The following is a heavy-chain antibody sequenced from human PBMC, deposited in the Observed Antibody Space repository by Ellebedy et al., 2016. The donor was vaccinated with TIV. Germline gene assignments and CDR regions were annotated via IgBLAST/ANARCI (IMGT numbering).Heavy chain of an antibody. CDR2: INPSGDSP. CDR3: ARDGDFSSGWYPYDY. Sequence: AASVKVSCKASGYTFTNYCMHWVRQASGQGLEWMGMINPSGDSPSNAQKFQGRVTLTNDTSTSTFYLEMSSLSSEDTAVYFCARDGDFSSGWYPYDYWGQGTLVTVSS. CDR1: GYTFTNYC. D-gene: IGHD6-19*01. V-gene: IGHV1-46*01. J-gene: IGHJ4*02.